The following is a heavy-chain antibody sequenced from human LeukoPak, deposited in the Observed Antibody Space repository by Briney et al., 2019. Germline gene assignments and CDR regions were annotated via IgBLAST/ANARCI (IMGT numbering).Heavy chain of an antibody. J-gene: IGHJ4*02. V-gene: IGHV4-38-2*02. D-gene: IGHD2/OR15-2a*01. CDR1: AYSVSSVHC. CDR2: ICPGGST. Sequence: PSETLSLTCPVSAYSVSSVHCWGWIRQPPGKGLEWIGTICPGGSTYYNPSLKSRVTTSLDTSKNQFSLRLNSVTAAGTAVYYCARAAEPPTFEFDYWGQGTLVTVSS. CDR3: ARAAEPPTFEFDY.